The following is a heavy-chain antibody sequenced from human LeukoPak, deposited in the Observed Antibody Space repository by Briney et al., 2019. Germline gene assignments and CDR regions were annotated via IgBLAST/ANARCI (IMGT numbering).Heavy chain of an antibody. D-gene: IGHD5-18*01. CDR1: GFTFSNYA. V-gene: IGHV3-23*01. Sequence: GGSLRLSCAASGFTFSNYAMSWVRQAPGKGLEWVSGMSGTYGSTWYADSVKGRFTISRDNAKNSLYLQMNSLRAEDTAVYYCARNQGVDTAMVGGDYWGQGTLVTVSS. CDR2: MSGTYGST. CDR3: ARNQGVDTAMVGGDY. J-gene: IGHJ4*02.